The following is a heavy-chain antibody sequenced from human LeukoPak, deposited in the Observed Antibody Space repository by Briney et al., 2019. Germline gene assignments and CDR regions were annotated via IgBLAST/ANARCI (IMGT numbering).Heavy chain of an antibody. J-gene: IGHJ4*02. V-gene: IGHV3-74*01. D-gene: IGHD2-21*02. CDR3: AYCGGDCYTRLHY. CDR2: INSDGSST. CDR1: GFTFSSYW. Sequence: PGGSLRLSCAASGFTFSSYWMHWVRQAPGKGLVWVSRINSDGSSTSYADSVKGRFTISRDNSKNTLYLQMNSLGAVDTAVYYCAYCGGDCYTRLHYWGQGTLVTVSS.